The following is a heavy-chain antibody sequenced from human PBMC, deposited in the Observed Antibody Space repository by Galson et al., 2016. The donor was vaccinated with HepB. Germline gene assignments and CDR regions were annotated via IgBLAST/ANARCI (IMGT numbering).Heavy chain of an antibody. CDR2: INHSGST. Sequence: SETLSLTCTVYGGSFSAYYWSWIRQPPAKGLEWIGEINHSGSTNYNPSLKSRVTISVDTSKSQFSLKLSSVTAADTAVYYCARVHSSSWYMGNWFDPWGQGALVTVSS. CDR3: ARVHSSSWYMGNWFDP. V-gene: IGHV4-34*01. J-gene: IGHJ5*02. D-gene: IGHD6-13*01. CDR1: GGSFSAYY.